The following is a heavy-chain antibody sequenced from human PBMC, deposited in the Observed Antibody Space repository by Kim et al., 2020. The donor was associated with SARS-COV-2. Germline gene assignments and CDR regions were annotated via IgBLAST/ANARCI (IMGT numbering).Heavy chain of an antibody. Sequence: SETLSLTCTVSGGPISSYYWSWIRQPPGKGLEWIGYIYYSGTTNYNPSLKRRVTISLDTSKNQFSLTLSSVTAADTAVYYCARGSARGVIGYYYYMDVWG. CDR1: GGPISSYY. J-gene: IGHJ6*03. D-gene: IGHD3-10*01. CDR2: IYYSGTT. CDR3: ARGSARGVIGYYYYMDV. V-gene: IGHV4-59*01.